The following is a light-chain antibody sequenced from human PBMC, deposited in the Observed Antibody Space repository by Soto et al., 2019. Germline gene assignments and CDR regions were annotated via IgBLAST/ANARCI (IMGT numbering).Light chain of an antibody. J-gene: IGLJ1*01. V-gene: IGLV2-8*01. Sequence: QSVLTQPPSASGSPGQSVTISCTGTKNDVGFYDFVSWYQHHPGKAPRLIIYEVVQRPSGVPDRFSGSKSGNTASLTVSGLQAADEADYFCSSDAGNYNYVFGTGTKVTVL. CDR2: EVV. CDR1: KNDVGFYDF. CDR3: SSDAGNYNYV.